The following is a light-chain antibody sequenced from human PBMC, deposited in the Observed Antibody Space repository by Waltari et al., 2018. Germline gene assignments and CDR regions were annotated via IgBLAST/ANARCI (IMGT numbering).Light chain of an antibody. J-gene: IGLJ3*02. CDR1: SSDVGGYNY. CDR3: SSYAGSNHLV. V-gene: IGLV2-8*01. Sequence: QSALTQPPSASGSPGQSVTISCTGTSSDVGGYNYVSWYQHHPGKAPKLMFYEVNKRPSGVPDRFSGSKSGNTASLTVSGLQAEDESDYYCSSYAGSNHLVFGGGTKLTVL. CDR2: EVN.